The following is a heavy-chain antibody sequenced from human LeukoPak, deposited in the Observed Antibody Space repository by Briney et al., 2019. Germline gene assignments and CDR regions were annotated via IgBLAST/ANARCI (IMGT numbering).Heavy chain of an antibody. Sequence: SETLSLTCAVSGGSISSSNWWSWVRQPPGKGLEWIGEIYHSGSTNYNPSLKSRVTISVDKSKNQFSLKLSSVTAADTAVYYCARDQGPDSSGDFDYWGQGTLVTVSS. D-gene: IGHD6-19*01. CDR2: IYHSGST. CDR3: ARDQGPDSSGDFDY. CDR1: GGSISSSNW. V-gene: IGHV4-4*02. J-gene: IGHJ4*02.